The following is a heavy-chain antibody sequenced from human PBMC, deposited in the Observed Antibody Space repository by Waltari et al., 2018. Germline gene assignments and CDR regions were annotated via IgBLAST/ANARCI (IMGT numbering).Heavy chain of an antibody. CDR2: VYYSGRA. J-gene: IGHJ2*01. CDR3: ARDPSLHASNWYFDF. V-gene: IGHV4-38-2*02. CDR1: GSSINSASY. D-gene: IGHD2-2*01. Sequence: QVQLQESGPGLLKPSETLSLTCSVSGSSINSASYWAWIRQSPGKGLEWLASVYYSGRAYYNPTLNSRLTISLNTFHNQFSLRLDSVTAADTAMYFCARDPSLHASNWYFDFWGRGTLVTVSS.